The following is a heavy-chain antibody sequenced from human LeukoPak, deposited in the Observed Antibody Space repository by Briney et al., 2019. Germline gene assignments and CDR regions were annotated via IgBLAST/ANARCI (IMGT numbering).Heavy chain of an antibody. J-gene: IGHJ3*02. CDR1: GLTFSDYY. CDR3: ARDRLDCGGACYSADDAFDI. CDR2: ISSSGSTI. Sequence: GGSLRLSCAGSGLTFSDYYMSWIRQAPGKGLEWVSYISSSGSTIDYADSVKGRFTISRDNTKSSLYLQMNNLRAEDTAVYYCARDRLDCGGACYSADDAFDICGQGTMVTVSS. V-gene: IGHV3-11*01. D-gene: IGHD2-21*02.